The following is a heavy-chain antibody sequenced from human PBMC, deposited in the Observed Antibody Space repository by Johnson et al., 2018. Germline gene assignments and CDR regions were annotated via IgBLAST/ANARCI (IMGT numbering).Heavy chain of an antibody. CDR2: TSYDGSKK. Sequence: QVQLQESGGGVVQPGRSLRLSCAASGFTFSSFAMHWVRQAPGKGLDWVAVTSYDGSKKHYADSVKGRFTISRDNSKNTLYLQMNSLRAEDTAVYYCASSGGLISAWLYYYYGMDVWGQGTTVTVSS. CDR3: ASSGGLISAWLYYYYGMDV. V-gene: IGHV3-30*03. D-gene: IGHD3-16*01. J-gene: IGHJ6*02. CDR1: GFTFSSFA.